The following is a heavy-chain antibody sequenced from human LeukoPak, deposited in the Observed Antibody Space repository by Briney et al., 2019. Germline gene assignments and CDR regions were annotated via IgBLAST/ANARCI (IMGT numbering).Heavy chain of an antibody. CDR3: SKTPGDLWSWYDY. Sequence: PGGSLRLSCAASGFTFSDYSMNWVRQAPGKGLGWVSSISSSGTSIYYADSEKGRFPVSRDNAKDSLYLEMNSLRAEDTAIYYCSKTPGDLWSWYDYWGQGTLVTVSS. V-gene: IGHV3-21*01. J-gene: IGHJ4*02. CDR2: ISSSGTSI. D-gene: IGHD3-10*01. CDR1: GFTFSDYS.